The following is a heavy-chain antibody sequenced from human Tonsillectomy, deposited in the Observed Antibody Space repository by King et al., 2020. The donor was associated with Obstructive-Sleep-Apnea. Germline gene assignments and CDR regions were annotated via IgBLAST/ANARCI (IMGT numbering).Heavy chain of an antibody. D-gene: IGHD3-22*01. V-gene: IGHV5-51*01. CDR3: ATGTDRGYNYFXQ. CDR2: IFPGDSDT. J-gene: IGHJ4*02. CDR1: RYSSTTYW. Sequence: QLVQSGAEAKKPGESLMISCKDLRYSSTTYWLGWVRQMPGRGLEWMGIIFPGDSDTRYSPSFQGHVTISGDESTNTAYLQWSSLKASDTAMYYCATGTDRGYNYFXQXGQGTLVTVSA.